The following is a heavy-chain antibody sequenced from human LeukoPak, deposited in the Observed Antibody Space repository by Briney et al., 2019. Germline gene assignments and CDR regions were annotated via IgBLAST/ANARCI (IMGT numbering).Heavy chain of an antibody. CDR2: IYYSGST. J-gene: IGHJ4*02. V-gene: IGHV4-59*01. CDR1: GGSISSYY. D-gene: IGHD6-19*01. Sequence: SETLSLTCTVSGGSISSYYWSWIRQPPGKGLEWIGYIYYSGSTNYNPSLKSRVTISVDTSKNQFSLKLSSVTAADTAVYYCARDDSSGFRSEMGVFDYWGQGTLVTVSS. CDR3: ARDDSSGFRSEMGVFDY.